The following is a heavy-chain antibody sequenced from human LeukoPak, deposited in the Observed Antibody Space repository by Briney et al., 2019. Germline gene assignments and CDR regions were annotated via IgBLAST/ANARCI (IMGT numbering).Heavy chain of an antibody. Sequence: GGSLRLSCAASGFTFSSYAMSWVRQAPGKGLEWVSAISGSGGSTYYADSVKGRFTISRDNSKNTLYLQMNSLRAEDTAVYYCAKDGPPQYYYDSSGYSTGTGYWGQGTLVTVSS. D-gene: IGHD3-22*01. J-gene: IGHJ4*02. CDR1: GFTFSSYA. V-gene: IGHV3-23*01. CDR3: AKDGPPQYYYDSSGYSTGTGY. CDR2: ISGSGGST.